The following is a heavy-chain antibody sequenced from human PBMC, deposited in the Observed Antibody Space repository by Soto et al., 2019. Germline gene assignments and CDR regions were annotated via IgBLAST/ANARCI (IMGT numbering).Heavy chain of an antibody. J-gene: IGHJ6*02. V-gene: IGHV4-34*01. CDR3: ARGRQVVPSGLFRREGVYSLVD. Sequence: PSETLSLTCALYGGSFSGYHWSWVRQSPGKGLERIGDISHGESPNYSPSLGSRGPRSVDTSRKQFSLKLTSVTAPVTAVYLCARGRQVVPSGLFRREGVYSLVDWGQGTTVTVSS. CDR1: GGSFSGYH. D-gene: IGHD3-3*01. CDR2: ISHGESP.